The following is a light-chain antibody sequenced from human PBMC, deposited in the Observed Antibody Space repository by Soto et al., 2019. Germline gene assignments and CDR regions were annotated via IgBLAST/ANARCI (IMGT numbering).Light chain of an antibody. CDR2: DAS. V-gene: IGKV1-5*01. CDR1: QSISIW. CDR3: LLYSCLSWT. Sequence: DIEITQSPSTLSTYVGDIVTITCRASQSISIWLAWYQQKPGKAPKLLIYDASSLESGVPSRFSGSGSGTEFTLTISSLRPDDVATYYCLLYSCLSWTFGQGGNVDVK. J-gene: IGKJ1*01.